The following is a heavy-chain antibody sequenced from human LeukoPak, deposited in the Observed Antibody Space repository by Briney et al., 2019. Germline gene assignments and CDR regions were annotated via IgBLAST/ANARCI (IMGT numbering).Heavy chain of an antibody. CDR1: GFTVSSNS. CDR3: ARDHPTPHCCSFDY. D-gene: IGHD2-21*02. V-gene: IGHV3-66*02. Sequence: PGGSLRLSCAASGFTVSSNSMTWVRQAPGKGLEWVSVIYTGGNTYYADSVKGRFTISRDNSKSTLYLQMNSLRDEDTAVYYCARDHPTPHCCSFDYWGQGALVTVSS. J-gene: IGHJ4*02. CDR2: IYTGGNT.